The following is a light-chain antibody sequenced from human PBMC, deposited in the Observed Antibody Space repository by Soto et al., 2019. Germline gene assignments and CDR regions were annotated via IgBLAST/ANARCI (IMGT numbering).Light chain of an antibody. CDR3: MQALQTPRT. Sequence: EIVMTHSPLSLPVTPGEPASISCKSRQSLLHSNGYNFLDWYVQKPGQSPRLMIYLGSNRASGVPDRFSGSGSGTDVTLKISRVEAEDVGVYYCMQALQTPRTFGQGTKVELK. CDR1: QSLLHSNGYNF. J-gene: IGKJ1*01. CDR2: LGS. V-gene: IGKV2-28*01.